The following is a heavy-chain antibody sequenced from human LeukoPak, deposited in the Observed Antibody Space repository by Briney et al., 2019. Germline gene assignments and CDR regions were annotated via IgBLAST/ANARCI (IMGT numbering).Heavy chain of an antibody. Sequence: SVKVSCKASGGTFSSYAISWVRQAPGQGLEWMGGIIPIFGTANYPQKFQGRVTITTDESKSTAYMELSRLRYEDTDVYYCARVISLGSGYYVSHYWGQGTLVTVSS. CDR1: GGTFSSYA. CDR3: ARVISLGSGYYVSHY. V-gene: IGHV1-69*05. J-gene: IGHJ4*02. CDR2: IIPIFGTA. D-gene: IGHD3-22*01.